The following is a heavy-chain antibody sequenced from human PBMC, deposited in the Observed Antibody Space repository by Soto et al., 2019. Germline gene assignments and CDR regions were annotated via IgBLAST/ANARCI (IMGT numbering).Heavy chain of an antibody. CDR3: AQDLGSSWYHYNSFAP. J-gene: IGHJ5*02. Sequence: EVQLLESGGGLVQPGASLRHSCAASGFTFSGYAMSWVRQAPGKGLEWVSAIGSGSPFYADSVKGRFTISRDNANSMLYLQMNRLRADDTAVYFCAQDLGSSWYHYNSFAPGGQGTLVTVSS. CDR2: IGSGSP. CDR1: GFTFSGYA. D-gene: IGHD6-13*01. V-gene: IGHV3-23*01.